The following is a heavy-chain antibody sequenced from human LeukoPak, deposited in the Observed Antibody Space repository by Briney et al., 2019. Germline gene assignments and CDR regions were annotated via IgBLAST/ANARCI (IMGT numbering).Heavy chain of an antibody. V-gene: IGHV1-46*01. Sequence: ASVEVSCKASGYTFTSQFMHWVRQAPGQGLEWMGIINPSGGSTSYSQKFQGRVTMTRDTSTSTVYMELSSLRSDDTAVYYCARENSVAGRTIDYWGQGTLVTVSS. CDR2: INPSGGST. CDR1: GYTFTSQF. CDR3: ARENSVAGRTIDY. J-gene: IGHJ4*02. D-gene: IGHD6-19*01.